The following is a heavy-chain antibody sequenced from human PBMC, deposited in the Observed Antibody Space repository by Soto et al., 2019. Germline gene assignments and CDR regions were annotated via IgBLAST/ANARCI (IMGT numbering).Heavy chain of an antibody. Sequence: QVQLQESGPGLVKPSETLSLTCFVSGDSVTNDVYYWSWIRQRPGKGLEWIGYIHYSGSTNYNPSLKSRFTMSGDTPRDQFSLKLSSVTAADTAVYYCARDSWGVTTFESGAFDIWGQGTMVTVSS. J-gene: IGHJ3*02. D-gene: IGHD3-16*01. V-gene: IGHV4-61*08. CDR3: ARDSWGVTTFESGAFDI. CDR2: IHYSGST. CDR1: GDSVTNDVYY.